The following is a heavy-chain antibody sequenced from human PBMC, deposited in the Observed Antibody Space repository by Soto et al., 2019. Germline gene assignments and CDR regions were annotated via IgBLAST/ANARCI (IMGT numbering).Heavy chain of an antibody. D-gene: IGHD6-19*01. Sequence: QVQLVQSGAEVKKPGASVKVSCKASGYTFTGYYMHWVRQAPGQGLEWMGWINPNSGGTNYAQKFQGWVTMTRDTSISTAYMELSRLRSDDTAVYYCVRAVAVAGQFSYYYGMDVWGQGTTVTVSS. CDR2: INPNSGGT. CDR3: VRAVAVAGQFSYYYGMDV. V-gene: IGHV1-2*04. CDR1: GYTFTGYY. J-gene: IGHJ6*02.